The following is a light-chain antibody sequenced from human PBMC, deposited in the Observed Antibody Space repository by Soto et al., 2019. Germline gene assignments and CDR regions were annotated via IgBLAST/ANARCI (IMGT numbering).Light chain of an antibody. J-gene: IGLJ1*01. V-gene: IGLV1-40*01. Sequence: QTVVTQPPSVSGAPGQRVTISCTGGSSNIGAGYDVHWYQQLPGAAPKLLIFDNDDRPSGVPDRFSASKSGTSASLAITGLQAEDEADYYCQSRDSRLSAYVFGTGTKVTVL. CDR3: QSRDSRLSAYV. CDR1: SSNIGAGYD. CDR2: DND.